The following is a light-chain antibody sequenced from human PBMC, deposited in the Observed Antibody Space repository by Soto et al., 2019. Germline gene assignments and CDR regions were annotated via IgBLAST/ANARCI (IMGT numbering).Light chain of an antibody. CDR3: CSYAGSTTFVV. J-gene: IGLJ2*01. Sequence: QSVLTQPASVSGSPGQSITISCTGTSSDVRSHNLVSWYQQHPGKAPKLMIYEGSKRPSGVSNRFSGSKSGNTASLTISGLQAEDEADYYCCSYAGSTTFVVFGGGTKLTVL. CDR2: EGS. V-gene: IGLV2-23*01. CDR1: SSDVRSHNL.